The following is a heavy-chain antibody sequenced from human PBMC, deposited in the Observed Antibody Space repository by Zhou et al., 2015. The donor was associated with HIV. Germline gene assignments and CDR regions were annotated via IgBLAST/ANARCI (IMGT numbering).Heavy chain of an antibody. CDR2: INADNGKT. D-gene: IGHD3-22*01. CDR1: GYTFKHYG. Sequence: QVQLVQPGADVKEPGASVNVSCKASGYTFKHYGINWIRQAPGQGLEWMGWINADNGKTNYAQKFQGRVTLTTDRSTRTAYMELRSLRSDDAAMYYCARDDIGGYHSFNYWGQGTLVSVSS. J-gene: IGHJ4*02. V-gene: IGHV1-18*01. CDR3: ARDDIGGYHSFNY.